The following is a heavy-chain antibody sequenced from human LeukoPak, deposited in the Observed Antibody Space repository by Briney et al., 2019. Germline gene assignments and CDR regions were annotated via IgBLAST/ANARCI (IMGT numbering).Heavy chain of an antibody. Sequence: GGSLRLSCAASGFTFSRDWMSWVRQAPGKGLEWVANIKQDGSEKYYVDSVKGRFTISRDNAKNSLYLQMNSLRAEDTAVYYCARDDYVWGRGRAFDIWGQGTMVTVSS. J-gene: IGHJ3*02. CDR3: ARDDYVWGRGRAFDI. CDR2: IKQDGSEK. V-gene: IGHV3-7*01. CDR1: GFTFSRDW. D-gene: IGHD3-16*01.